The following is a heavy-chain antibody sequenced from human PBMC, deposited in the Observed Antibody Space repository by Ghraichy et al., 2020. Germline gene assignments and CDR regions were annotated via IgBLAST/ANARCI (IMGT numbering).Heavy chain of an antibody. D-gene: IGHD3-10*01. CDR2: ISHRGDIT. CDR3: ASRGTV. CDR1: GITFSSYG. J-gene: IGHJ6*02. V-gene: IGHV3-23*01. Sequence: GGSLRLSCAASGITFSSYGMSWVRQAPGKGPEWVSGISHRGDITYYADSVKGRFTISRDNSKNTLYLQMNSLRAEDTAVYFCASRGTVWGLGATVTVSS.